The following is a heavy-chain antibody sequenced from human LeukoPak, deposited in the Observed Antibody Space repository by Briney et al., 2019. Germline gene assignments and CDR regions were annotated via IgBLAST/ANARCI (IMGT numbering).Heavy chain of an antibody. D-gene: IGHD6-13*01. CDR3: AKDYAAAGPYYFDY. CDR2: ISGSVGST. Sequence: GGSLRLSCAASGFTFSSYAMSWVRQAPGKGLEWVSAISGSVGSTYYADSVKGRFTISRDNSKNTLYLQMNSLRAEETAVYYCAKDYAAAGPYYFDYWGQGTLVTVSS. J-gene: IGHJ4*02. CDR1: GFTFSSYA. V-gene: IGHV3-23*01.